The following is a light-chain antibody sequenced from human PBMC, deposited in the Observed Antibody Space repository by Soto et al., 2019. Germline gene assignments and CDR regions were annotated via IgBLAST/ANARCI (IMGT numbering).Light chain of an antibody. CDR1: QSISSW. J-gene: IGKJ1*01. V-gene: IGKV1-5*01. Sequence: DIRMTQSPSTLSATAGDRVTITCRASQSISSWLAWYQHKPGKAPKLLIYDASNLDSGVPSRFSGSGSGTEFSLTISNLQPDDFATYYCLQHNTYPWTFGQGTKVEIK. CDR2: DAS. CDR3: LQHNTYPWT.